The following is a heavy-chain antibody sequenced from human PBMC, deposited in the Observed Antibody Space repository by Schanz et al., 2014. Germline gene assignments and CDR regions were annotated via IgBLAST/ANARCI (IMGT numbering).Heavy chain of an antibody. J-gene: IGHJ4*02. Sequence: QVQLVESGGGVVQPGRSLRLSCAGSGFSFSDYGMHWVRQAPGRGLEWVAVISYHGSERYYADSVKGRFTISRDNAKNSLYLQMHSLRAEDTAVYYCARGRSLGWCDYWGQGTLVTVSS. CDR3: ARGRSLGWCDY. D-gene: IGHD2-21*01. V-gene: IGHV3-30*03. CDR1: GFSFSDYG. CDR2: ISYHGSER.